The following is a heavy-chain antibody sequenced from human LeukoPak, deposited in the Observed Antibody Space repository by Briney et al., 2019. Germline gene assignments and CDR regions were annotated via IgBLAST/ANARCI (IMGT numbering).Heavy chain of an antibody. Sequence: GGSLRLSCAASGFTFSSYWMSWVRQAPGKGLEWVANIKQDGSEKYYVDSVKGRFTISRDNAKNSLYLQMNSLRAEDTAVYYCARDPSGSYYFDDYWGQGTLVTVSS. D-gene: IGHD1-26*01. CDR2: IKQDGSEK. J-gene: IGHJ4*02. CDR3: ARDPSGSYYFDDY. V-gene: IGHV3-7*01. CDR1: GFTFSSYW.